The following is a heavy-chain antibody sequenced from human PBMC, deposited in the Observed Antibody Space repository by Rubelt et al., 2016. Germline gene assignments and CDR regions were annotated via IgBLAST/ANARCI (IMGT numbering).Heavy chain of an antibody. CDR3: ARLSTAMLFDP. V-gene: IGHV4-34*01. J-gene: IGHJ5*02. CDR2: INHSGST. D-gene: IGHD5-18*01. CDR1: GGSFSGYY. Sequence: QVQLQQWGAGLLKPSETLSLTCAVYGGSFSGYYWSWIRQPPGKGLEWIGEINHSGSTNYNPSLKSRVTISVDTSKNQFSLQLVSVTAADTAVYYCARLSTAMLFDPWGQGTLVTVSS.